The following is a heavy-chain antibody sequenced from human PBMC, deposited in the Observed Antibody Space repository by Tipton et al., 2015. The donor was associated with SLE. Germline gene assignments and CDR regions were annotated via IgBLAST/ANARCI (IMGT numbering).Heavy chain of an antibody. D-gene: IGHD3-10*01. Sequence: RSLRLSCAASGFTFDDYAMHWVRQAPGKGLEWVSGISWNSGSIGYADSVKGRFTISRDNAKNSLYLQMNSLRAEDTAVYYCARGSDAFDIWGQGTMVTVSS. CDR2: ISWNSGSI. V-gene: IGHV3-9*01. CDR3: ARGSDAFDI. CDR1: GFTFDDYA. J-gene: IGHJ3*02.